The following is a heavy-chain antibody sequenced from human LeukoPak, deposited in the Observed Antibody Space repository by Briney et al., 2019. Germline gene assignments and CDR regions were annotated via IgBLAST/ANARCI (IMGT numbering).Heavy chain of an antibody. D-gene: IGHD6-19*01. CDR2: ISGSGGST. CDR3: AKDRLGSSGWYGLLSY. CDR1: GFSLSGSW. V-gene: IGHV3-23*01. Sequence: GGSLRLSCEASGFSLSGSWMHWVRQAPGKGLEWVSAISGSGGSTYYADSVKGRFTISRDNSKNTLYLQMNSLRAEDTAVYYCAKDRLGSSGWYGLLSYWGQGTLVTVSS. J-gene: IGHJ4*02.